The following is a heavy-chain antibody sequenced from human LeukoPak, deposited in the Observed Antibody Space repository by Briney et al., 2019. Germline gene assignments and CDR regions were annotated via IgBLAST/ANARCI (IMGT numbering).Heavy chain of an antibody. D-gene: IGHD1-26*01. Sequence: PSQTLSLTCTVSGGSISSGDYYWSCIRQPPGKGLEGFGYIYYSGSTYYNPPLKSRVTISVDTSKNQFSLKLSSVTAADTAVYYCARGLVGATGHLGYWGQGTLVTVSS. V-gene: IGHV4-30-4*01. J-gene: IGHJ4*02. CDR2: IYYSGST. CDR3: ARGLVGATGHLGY. CDR1: GGSISSGDYY.